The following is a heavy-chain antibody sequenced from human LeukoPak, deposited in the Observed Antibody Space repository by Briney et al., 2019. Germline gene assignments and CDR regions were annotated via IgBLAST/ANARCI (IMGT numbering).Heavy chain of an antibody. CDR3: GKEQLPWFDYYGMDV. V-gene: IGHV3-30*18. CDR2: ISYDGSNK. CDR1: GFTLASGLIFNNYG. J-gene: IGHJ6*02. Sequence: PGRSLRLSCAASGFTLASGLIFNNYGMHWVRQAPGKGLEWGAVISYDGSNKNYADSVKGRFTISRDNSKNTLFLQMTSLRAEDTAVYYCGKEQLPWFDYYGMDVWGQGTTVPVYS. D-gene: IGHD3-10*01.